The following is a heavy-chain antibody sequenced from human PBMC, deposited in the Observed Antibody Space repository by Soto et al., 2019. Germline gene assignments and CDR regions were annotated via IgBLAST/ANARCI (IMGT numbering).Heavy chain of an antibody. D-gene: IGHD6-6*01. V-gene: IGHV1-46*03. CDR2: INPNGGST. J-gene: IGHJ4*02. Sequence: QVQLVQPGAEVKKPGASVKFSCKASGYIFTNFYIHWVRQAPGQGLEWIGIINPNGGSTNYAHNFQGRVTMTRDTSTSTVYMGLSSLRSEDTAVYYCTGGLASGDYWGQGTLITVSS. CDR1: GYIFTNFY. CDR3: TGGLASGDY.